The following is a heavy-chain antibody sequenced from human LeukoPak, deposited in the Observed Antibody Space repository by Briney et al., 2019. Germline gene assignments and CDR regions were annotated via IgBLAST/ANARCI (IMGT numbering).Heavy chain of an antibody. D-gene: IGHD5-18*01. V-gene: IGHV4-31*03. J-gene: IGHJ4*02. CDR2: IYYSGST. Sequence: PSETLSLTCTVSGGSISSGGYYRSWIRQHPGKGLEWIGYIYYSGSTYYNPSLKSRVTISVDTSKNQFSLKLSSVTAADTAVYYCAREKNSYGPYFDYWGQGTLVTVSS. CDR1: GGSISSGGYY. CDR3: AREKNSYGPYFDY.